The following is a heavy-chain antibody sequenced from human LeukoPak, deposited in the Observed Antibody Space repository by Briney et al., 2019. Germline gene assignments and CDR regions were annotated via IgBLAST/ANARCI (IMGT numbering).Heavy chain of an antibody. CDR2: ITTDGSTT. V-gene: IGHV3-74*01. D-gene: IGHD2-2*01. J-gene: IGHJ6*02. CDR1: GFPFRGYW. CDR3: ARDYQYGMDV. Sequence: GGSLRLSCAASGFPFRGYWMHWLRQPPGKGLVWVSRITTDGSTTNYADSVKGRFTISRDNAKNTVYLQMNSLRAEDTAVYYCARDYQYGMDVWGQGTTVTVSS.